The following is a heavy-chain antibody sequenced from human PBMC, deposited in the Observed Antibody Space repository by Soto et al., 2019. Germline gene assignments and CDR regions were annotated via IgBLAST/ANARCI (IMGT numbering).Heavy chain of an antibody. V-gene: IGHV3-23*01. D-gene: IGHD2-2*01. CDR2: ISGSGGST. CDR1: GFTFIIYA. CDR3: AKDILTAIYYYGMDV. Sequence: PGGSLRLSCAASGFTFIIYAMSWVRQAPGKGLEWVSAISGSGGSTYYADSVKGRFTISRDNSKNTLYLQMNSLRAEDTAVYYCAKDILTAIYYYGMDVWGQGTTVTVSS. J-gene: IGHJ6*02.